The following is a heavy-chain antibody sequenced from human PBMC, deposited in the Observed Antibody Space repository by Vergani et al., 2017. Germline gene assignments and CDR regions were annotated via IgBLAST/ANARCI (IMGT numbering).Heavy chain of an antibody. CDR1: GASVNPYY. D-gene: IGHD3-10*01. J-gene: IGHJ4*02. CDR2: VSFRGDT. CDR3: ARSRIYYGAGSPDY. V-gene: IGHV4-59*02. Sequence: QVKLQESGPGLVKPSETLSLTCTVSGASVNPYYWSWIRRPPGKGLEWMGYVSFRGDTLYPPSFQGRMTISLNTSSNQFSLYLTSVTAADPAVYYCARSRIYYGAGSPDYWGPGTLGPVSS.